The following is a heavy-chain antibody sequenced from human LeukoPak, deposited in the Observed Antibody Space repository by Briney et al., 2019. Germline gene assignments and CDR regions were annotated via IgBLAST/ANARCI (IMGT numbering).Heavy chain of an antibody. Sequence: GGSLRLSCAASGFTFSSYSMNWVRQAPGKGLEWVSSISSSSSYVYYADSVKGRFTISRDNAKNSLYLQMNSQRAEDTAVYYCARVPHCSSTSCSSDYWGQGTLVTVSS. CDR3: ARVPHCSSTSCSSDY. CDR2: ISSSSSYV. V-gene: IGHV3-21*01. J-gene: IGHJ4*02. CDR1: GFTFSSYS. D-gene: IGHD2-2*01.